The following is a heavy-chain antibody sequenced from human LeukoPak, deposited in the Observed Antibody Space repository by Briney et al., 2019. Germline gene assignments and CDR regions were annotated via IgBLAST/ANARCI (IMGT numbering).Heavy chain of an antibody. J-gene: IGHJ4*02. CDR1: GYTFTGYY. Sequence: ASVKVSCKASGYTFTGYYMHWVRQAPGQGLEWMGWINPNSGGTNYAQKFQGRATMTRDTSISTAYMELSRLRSDDTAVYYCARDGGGSYRVWLDYWGQGTLVTVSS. D-gene: IGHD1-26*01. CDR3: ARDGGGSYRVWLDY. V-gene: IGHV1-2*02. CDR2: INPNSGGT.